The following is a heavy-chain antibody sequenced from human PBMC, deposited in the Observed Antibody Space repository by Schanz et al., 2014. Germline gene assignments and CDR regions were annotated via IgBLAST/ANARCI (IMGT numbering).Heavy chain of an antibody. V-gene: IGHV3-23*04. D-gene: IGHD3-16*01. CDR2: IGGSGGST. Sequence: EVQLVESGGGLVQPGGSLTLSCAASGFTFSSYLMSWVRQAPGKGLEWVSGIGGSGGSTYYADSVKGRFTFSRDNSKTAHHQQNNIRAADDTAIYYATKQRGSAVMDDAFDTWGQGTKVTVSS. J-gene: IGHJ3*02. CDR1: GFTFSSYL. CDR3: TKQRGSAVMDDAFDT.